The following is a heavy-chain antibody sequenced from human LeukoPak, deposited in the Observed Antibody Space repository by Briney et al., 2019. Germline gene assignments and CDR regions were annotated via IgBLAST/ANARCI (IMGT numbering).Heavy chain of an antibody. J-gene: IGHJ4*02. Sequence: SETLALTCTVSGVSISSSNSYWGWIRQPPGKGLEWIGSIYYSGNTYYNASLKSQVSISIDTSKNQFSLRLTPVTTADTAVYYCARQTGSGLFILPGGQGTLVTVSS. CDR1: GVSISSSNSY. CDR3: ARQTGSGLFILP. V-gene: IGHV4-39*01. CDR2: IYYSGNT. D-gene: IGHD3/OR15-3a*01.